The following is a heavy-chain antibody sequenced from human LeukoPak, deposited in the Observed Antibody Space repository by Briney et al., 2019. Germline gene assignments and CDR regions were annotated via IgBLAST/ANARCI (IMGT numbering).Heavy chain of an antibody. J-gene: IGHJ6*03. CDR3: AREPGDYYYYYYMDV. D-gene: IGHD3-10*01. V-gene: IGHV4-38-2*02. CDR2: IYHSGSS. CDR1: GYSISINYY. Sequence: SETLSLTCAVSGYSISINYYWGWIRQPPGKGLEWIGSIYHSGSSYYNPSLKSRVTISVDTSKNQFSLKLSSVTAADTAVYYCAREPGDYYYYYYMDVWGKGTTVTVSS.